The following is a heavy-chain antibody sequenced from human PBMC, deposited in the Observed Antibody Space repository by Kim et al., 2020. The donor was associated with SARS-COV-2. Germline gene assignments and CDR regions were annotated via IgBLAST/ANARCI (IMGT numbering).Heavy chain of an antibody. V-gene: IGHV3-9*01. CDR3: AKDRGKIAVAGNFDY. J-gene: IGHJ4*02. CDR2: ISWNSGSI. Sequence: GGSLRLSCAASGFTFDDYAMHWVRQAPGKCLEWVSGISWNSGSIGYADSVKGRFTISRDNAKNSLYLQMNSLRAEDTALYYCAKDRGKIAVAGNFDYWGQGTLVTVSS. CDR1: GFTFDDYA. D-gene: IGHD6-19*01.